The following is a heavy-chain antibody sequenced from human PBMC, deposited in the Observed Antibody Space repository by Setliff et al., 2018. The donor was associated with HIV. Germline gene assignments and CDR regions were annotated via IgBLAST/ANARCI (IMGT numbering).Heavy chain of an antibody. CDR1: GYDFTSTA. J-gene: IGHJ4*02. V-gene: IGHV7-4-1*02. CDR3: ARDRATKLDY. Sequence: ASVKVSCKASGYDFTSTAINWVRQAPGQGLEWMGWINTNTGNPTYVQDFTGRFVFSLDTSVSTAYLQISSLKSDDTAVYYCARDRATKLDYWGQGMLVTVSS. CDR2: INTNTGNP.